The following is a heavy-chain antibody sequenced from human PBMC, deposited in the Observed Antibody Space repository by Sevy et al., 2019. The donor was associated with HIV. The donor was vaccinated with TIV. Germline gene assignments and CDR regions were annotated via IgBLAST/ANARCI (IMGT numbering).Heavy chain of an antibody. CDR2: IKQDGNEK. Sequence: GGSLRLSCVASGFNLSPYWMTWVRQAPGKGLEWVANIKQDGNEKYYVDSVKGRFTVSRDNAKNALYLQMYSLGVEDTAVYFCASNTYHYDSNTYYPVYWGQGTRVTSPQ. D-gene: IGHD3-22*01. CDR1: GFNLSPYW. CDR3: ASNTYHYDSNTYYPVY. V-gene: IGHV3-7*01. J-gene: IGHJ4*02.